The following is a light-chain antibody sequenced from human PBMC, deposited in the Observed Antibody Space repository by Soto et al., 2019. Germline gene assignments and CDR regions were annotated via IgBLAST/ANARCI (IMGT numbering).Light chain of an antibody. J-gene: IGKJ1*01. Sequence: GDRVIITCRASQTVERWMAWYQQKPGKAPKLLISDVSTLERGVPSRFSGSGSGTDFTLTISRLEPEDFAVYYCQQYGSSPRKWTVGQGTQVEIK. V-gene: IGKV1-5*01. CDR1: QTVERW. CDR3: QQYGSSPRKWT. CDR2: DVS.